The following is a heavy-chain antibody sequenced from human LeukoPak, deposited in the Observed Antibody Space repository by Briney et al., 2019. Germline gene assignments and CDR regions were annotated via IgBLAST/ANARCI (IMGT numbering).Heavy chain of an antibody. Sequence: GGSLRLSCAASGFTFSSSTMHWVRQAPGKGLEWVAVVAYDGSNKYYADSVKGRFTISRDNSKNTLYLQMNSLRAEDTALYYCAKEHLGYCTNGVCSVFDYWGQGTLVTVSS. CDR1: GFTFSSST. CDR2: VAYDGSNK. J-gene: IGHJ4*02. D-gene: IGHD2-8*01. CDR3: AKEHLGYCTNGVCSVFDY. V-gene: IGHV3-30*04.